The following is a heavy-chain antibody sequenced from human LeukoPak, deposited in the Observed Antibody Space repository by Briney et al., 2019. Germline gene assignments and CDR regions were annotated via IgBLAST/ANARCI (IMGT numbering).Heavy chain of an antibody. CDR3: ARHSNWNYDY. J-gene: IGHJ4*02. V-gene: IGHV4-59*08. CDR2: IYYSGST. D-gene: IGHD1-7*01. Sequence: PSETLSLTCTVSGGSISSYYWSWIRQPPGKGLEWIGYIYYSGSTNYNPSLKGRVTISLDTSKNQFSLKLSSMTAADAAVYYCARHSNWNYDYWGQGTLVTVSS. CDR1: GGSISSYY.